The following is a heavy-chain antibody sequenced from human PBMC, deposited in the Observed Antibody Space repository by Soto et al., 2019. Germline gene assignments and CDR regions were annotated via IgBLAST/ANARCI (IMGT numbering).Heavy chain of an antibody. V-gene: IGHV3-7*04. Sequence: EVQLVESGGGLVQPGGSLRLSCTASGFTFSSYWMSWVRQAPGKGLEWVANIKQDGSDNYYVDSVKGRFTISRDNAKNSLYLHMNSLRAEDTAVYYCARGSGSCDYWGQGTLVTVSS. CDR1: GFTFSSYW. J-gene: IGHJ4*02. D-gene: IGHD1-26*01. CDR3: ARGSGSCDY. CDR2: IKQDGSDN.